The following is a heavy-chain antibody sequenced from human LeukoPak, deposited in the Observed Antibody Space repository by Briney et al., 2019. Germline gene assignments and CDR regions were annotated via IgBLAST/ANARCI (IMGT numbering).Heavy chain of an antibody. D-gene: IGHD2-15*01. J-gene: IGHJ4*02. CDR3: ARDRLQDIVVVVAATLGDYFDY. CDR1: GGSISSSSYY. V-gene: IGHV4-39*07. CDR2: IYYSGST. Sequence: SETLSLTCTVSGGSISSSSYYWGWIRQPPGKGLEWIGSIYYSGSTYYNPSLKSRVTISVDTSKNQFSLKLSSVTAADTAVYYCARDRLQDIVVVVAATLGDYFDYWGQGTLVTVSS.